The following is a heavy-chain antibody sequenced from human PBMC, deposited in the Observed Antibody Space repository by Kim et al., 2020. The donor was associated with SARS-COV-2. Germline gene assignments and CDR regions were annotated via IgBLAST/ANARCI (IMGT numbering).Heavy chain of an antibody. CDR2: INPNSGGA. J-gene: IGHJ6*02. Sequence: ASVKVSCKASGYTFTGYYMHWVRQAPGQGLEWMGWINPNSGGANYAQKFQGRVTMTRDTSISTAYMELSRLRSDDTAVYYCARDLGWGPGGSISLLRGWWELTKFGEPDRDYYGMDVWGQGTTVTVSS. CDR1: GYTFTGYY. V-gene: IGHV1-2*02. D-gene: IGHD1-26*01. CDR3: ARDLGWGPGGSISLLRGWWELTKFGEPDRDYYGMDV.